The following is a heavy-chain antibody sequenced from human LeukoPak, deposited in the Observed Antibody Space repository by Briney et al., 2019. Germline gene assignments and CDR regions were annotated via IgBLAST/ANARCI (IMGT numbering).Heavy chain of an antibody. Sequence: GGSLRLSCAASGFTVSSNYMSWVRQAPGKGLEWVSVIYSGGSTYYADSVKGRFTISRDNSKNTLYLQMNSLRAEDTAVYYCAREGPTPWEPTSGFGYWGQGTLVTVSS. CDR2: IYSGGST. CDR3: AREGPTPWEPTSGFGY. D-gene: IGHD1-26*01. J-gene: IGHJ4*02. CDR1: GFTVSSNY. V-gene: IGHV3-66*01.